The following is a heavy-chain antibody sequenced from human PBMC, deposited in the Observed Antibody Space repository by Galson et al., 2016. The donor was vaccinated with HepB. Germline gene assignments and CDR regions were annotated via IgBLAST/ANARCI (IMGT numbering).Heavy chain of an antibody. D-gene: IGHD5-12*01. CDR3: ARDGFGYGEYRGNY. Sequence: SVKVSCKASGYTFSSYGINWVRQAPGQGLEWMGWISTYNANTYSTHTLQARVTMTTDISTSTAYMELRSLRPDDTDVYYCARDGFGYGEYRGNYWGQGTLVTVSS. J-gene: IGHJ4*02. CDR2: ISTYNANT. CDR1: GYTFSSYG. V-gene: IGHV1-18*01.